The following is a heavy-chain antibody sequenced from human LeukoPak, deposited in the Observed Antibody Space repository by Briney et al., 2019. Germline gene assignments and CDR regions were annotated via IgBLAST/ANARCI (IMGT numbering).Heavy chain of an antibody. CDR3: ARDQPAAVTTSLGSFFDY. Sequence: SQTLSLTCTVSGGSISSDDYYWTWHRQPPGRGLEWIGYISYSGTTHYNPSLRSRITISVDTSKIKFSLNLSSVTAADTAVYYCARDQPAAVTTSLGSFFDYWGQGTLVTVSS. D-gene: IGHD4-17*01. J-gene: IGHJ4*02. V-gene: IGHV4-30-4*01. CDR2: ISYSGTT. CDR1: GGSISSDDYY.